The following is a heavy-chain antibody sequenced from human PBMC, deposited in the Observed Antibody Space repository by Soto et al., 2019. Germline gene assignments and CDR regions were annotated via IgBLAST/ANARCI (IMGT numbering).Heavy chain of an antibody. V-gene: IGHV3-23*01. Sequence: GGSLRLSCAASGFIFENFGMSWVRQAPGKGLEWISSISGSGFKKYYADSVKGRFTISRDNSKSTVYLELNNLSAEDTAVYHCAKNQGVELVPLATVDWFDPWGQGAVVT. CDR3: AKNQGVELVPLATVDWFDP. CDR2: ISGSGFKK. J-gene: IGHJ5*02. CDR1: GFIFENFG. D-gene: IGHD1-26*01.